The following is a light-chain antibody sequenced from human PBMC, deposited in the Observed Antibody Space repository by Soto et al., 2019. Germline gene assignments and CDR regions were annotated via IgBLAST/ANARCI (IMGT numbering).Light chain of an antibody. Sequence: IVLTQSPGTLSVSPGERVILSCRASQTLRNKLAWYQQTPGQSPRLLIYGGFTRATGIPARCSGSGSGTELTLTISLLQSEYFAIYYCQQHNAWPLTFGPGTKLDLK. CDR1: QTLRNK. J-gene: IGKJ3*01. CDR3: QQHNAWPLT. CDR2: GGF. V-gene: IGKV3-15*01.